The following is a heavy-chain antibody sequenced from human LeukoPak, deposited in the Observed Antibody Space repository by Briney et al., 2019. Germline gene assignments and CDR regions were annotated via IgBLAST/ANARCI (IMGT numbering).Heavy chain of an antibody. J-gene: IGHJ4*02. D-gene: IGHD6-19*01. V-gene: IGHV3-48*01. CDR1: GFTFSSYS. Sequence: PGGSLRLSCAASGFTFSSYSMNWVRQAPGKGLEWVSYISSSGSTIYYADSVKGRFTISRDNAKNSLYLQMNSLRAEDTAVYYCARESLAVAGVCFDYWGQGTLVTVSS. CDR2: ISSSGSTI. CDR3: ARESLAVAGVCFDY.